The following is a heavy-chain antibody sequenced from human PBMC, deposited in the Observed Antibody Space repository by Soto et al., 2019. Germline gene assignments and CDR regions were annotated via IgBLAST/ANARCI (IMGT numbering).Heavy chain of an antibody. CDR2: ISSSGSTI. D-gene: IGHD6-13*01. CDR1: GFTFSDYY. Sequence: QVQLVESGGGLVKPGGSLRLSCAASGFTFSDYYMSWIRQAPGKGLEWVSYISSSGSTIYYADSVKGRFTISRDNAKNSLYLQMNSLRAEDTAVYYCARIRRHTLQADPYYYYMDVWGKGTTVTISS. V-gene: IGHV3-11*01. J-gene: IGHJ6*03. CDR3: ARIRRHTLQADPYYYYMDV.